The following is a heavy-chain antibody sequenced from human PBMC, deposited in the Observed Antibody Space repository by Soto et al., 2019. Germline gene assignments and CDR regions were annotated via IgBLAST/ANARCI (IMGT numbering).Heavy chain of an antibody. J-gene: IGHJ5*02. CDR1: GASMNSYH. CDR3: ARDQGVAAAGITWFDP. V-gene: IGHV4-4*07. D-gene: IGHD6-13*01. Sequence: SETLSLTCTVSGASMNSYHWSWMRQPAGKGLEWIGHIHSSGSTNYNPSLKSRVTMSVDTSKNQFSLRLMSLTAADTAVYYCARDQGVAAAGITWFDPWGQGSLVTVYS. CDR2: IHSSGST.